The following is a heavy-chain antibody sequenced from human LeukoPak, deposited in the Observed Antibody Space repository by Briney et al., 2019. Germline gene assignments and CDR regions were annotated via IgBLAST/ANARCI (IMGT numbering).Heavy chain of an antibody. J-gene: IGHJ4*02. Sequence: SETLSLTCTVPAHSISSYYWSWIRQPPGKGLEWIGYIYYSVRTNYHPSLKSRVTISVDPSKNQFSLKLRSVTAADTAVYDWARVRAWYMDYWGQGTLVTVSS. D-gene: IGHD6-19*01. V-gene: IGHV4-59*01. CDR3: ARVRAWYMDY. CDR2: IYYSVRT. CDR1: AHSISSYY.